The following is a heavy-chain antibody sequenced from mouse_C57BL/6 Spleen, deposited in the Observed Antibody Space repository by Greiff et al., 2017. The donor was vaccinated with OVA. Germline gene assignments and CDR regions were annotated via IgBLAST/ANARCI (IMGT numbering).Heavy chain of an antibody. CDR2: IYPGSGST. CDR1: GYTFTSYW. V-gene: IGHV1-55*01. Sequence: QVQLQQPGAELVKPGASVKMSCKASGYTFTSYWITWVKQRPGQGLEWIGDIYPGSGSTNYNEKFKSKATLTVDTSSSTAYMQLSSLTSEDSAVYYCARALSYYYGSSLFAYWGQGTLVTVSA. J-gene: IGHJ3*01. CDR3: ARALSYYYGSSLFAY. D-gene: IGHD1-1*01.